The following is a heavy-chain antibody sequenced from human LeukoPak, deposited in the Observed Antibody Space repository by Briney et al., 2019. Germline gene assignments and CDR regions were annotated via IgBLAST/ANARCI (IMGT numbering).Heavy chain of an antibody. CDR3: ARSQPFVFAFDI. J-gene: IGHJ3*02. V-gene: IGHV1-18*01. D-gene: IGHD2/OR15-2a*01. CDR1: GYTFTSYG. Sequence: ASVKVSCKASGYTFTSYGISWVRQAPGQGLEWMGWISAYNGNTDYAQKLQGRVTMTTDTSTSTAYMELRSLRSDDTAVYYCARSQPFVFAFDIWGQGTMVTVSS. CDR2: ISAYNGNT.